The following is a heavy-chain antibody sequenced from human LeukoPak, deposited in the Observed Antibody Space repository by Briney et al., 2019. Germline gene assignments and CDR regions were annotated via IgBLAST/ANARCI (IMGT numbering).Heavy chain of an antibody. J-gene: IGHJ5*02. CDR1: GYTFTGYY. CDR3: ARRLVPAAIKGGWFDA. D-gene: IGHD2-2*01. V-gene: IGHV1-2*02. CDR2: INPNSGGT. Sequence: ASVKVSCKASGYTFTGYYMHWVRQAPGQGLQWMGWINPNSGGTNYAQKFQGRVTMTRDTSISTAYMELSRLRSDDTAVYYCARRLVPAAIKGGWFDAWGQRTLVTVSS.